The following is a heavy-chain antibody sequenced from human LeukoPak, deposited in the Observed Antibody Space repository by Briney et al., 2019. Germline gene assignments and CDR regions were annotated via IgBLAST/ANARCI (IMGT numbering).Heavy chain of an antibody. CDR3: ARDFIYAFDI. V-gene: IGHV3-7*01. CDR2: ISPDGSGK. D-gene: IGHD3-3*02. CDR1: GFTFSNSW. Sequence: VQPGGSLRLSCAASGFTFSNSWMTWVRQAPGKGLEWVANISPDGSGKFYVESVKGRFTISRDNAKKSLYLQMNSLRDEDTAVYFCARDFIYAFDIWGQGTMVTVSS. J-gene: IGHJ3*02.